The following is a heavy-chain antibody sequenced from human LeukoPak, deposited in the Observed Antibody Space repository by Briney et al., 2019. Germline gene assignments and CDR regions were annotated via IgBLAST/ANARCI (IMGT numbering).Heavy chain of an antibody. V-gene: IGHV4-34*01. CDR3: ASGGWYRGY. Sequence: SETLSLTCAVYGGSFSGYYWTWIRQPPGKGLEWIGEINHSGSTNYNPSLKSRVTLSVDTSKNQFSLKLSSVTAADTAVYYCASGGWYRGYWGQGTLVTVSS. J-gene: IGHJ4*02. CDR2: INHSGST. CDR1: GGSFSGYY. D-gene: IGHD6-19*01.